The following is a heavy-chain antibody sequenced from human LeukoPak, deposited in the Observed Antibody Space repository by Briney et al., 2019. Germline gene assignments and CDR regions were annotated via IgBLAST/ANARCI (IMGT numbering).Heavy chain of an antibody. D-gene: IGHD1-20*01. CDR3: VMYTWGDVPDI. V-gene: IGHV3-74*01. Sequence: GGSLRLSCAASGFNFRNSWMYWVRQVPGKGLVWVARMNSDGSDTAHADSVRGRFTISRDNAKNTLYLQMNSLRAEDTAVYFCVMYTWGDVPDIWGQGTMVTVSS. CDR2: MNSDGSDT. J-gene: IGHJ3*02. CDR1: GFNFRNSW.